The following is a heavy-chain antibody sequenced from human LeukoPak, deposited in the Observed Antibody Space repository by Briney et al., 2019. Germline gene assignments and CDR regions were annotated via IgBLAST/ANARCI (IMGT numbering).Heavy chain of an antibody. Sequence: PSETLSLTCTVSGGSISSSSYYWGWIRQPPGKGLEWIGSIYYSGSTYYNPSLKSRVTISVDTSKNQFSLKLSSVTAADTAVYYCARGRRGNPFVAFDIWGQGTMVTVSS. CDR2: IYYSGST. J-gene: IGHJ3*02. D-gene: IGHD4-23*01. CDR3: ARGRRGNPFVAFDI. V-gene: IGHV4-39*07. CDR1: GGSISSSSYY.